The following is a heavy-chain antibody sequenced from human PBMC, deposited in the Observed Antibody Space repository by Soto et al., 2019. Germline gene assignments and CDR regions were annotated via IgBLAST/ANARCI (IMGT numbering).Heavy chain of an antibody. CDR2: ISYDGSNK. V-gene: IGHV3-30*04. CDR1: GFTFSSYA. J-gene: IGHJ4*02. CDR3: ARDLGYCSGGSCYWFDY. D-gene: IGHD2-15*01. Sequence: GGSLRLSCAASGFTFSSYAMHWVRQAPGKGLEWVAVISYDGSNKYYADSVKGRFTISRDNSKNTLYLQMNSLRAEDTAVYYCARDLGYCSGGSCYWFDYWGQGTLVTVSS.